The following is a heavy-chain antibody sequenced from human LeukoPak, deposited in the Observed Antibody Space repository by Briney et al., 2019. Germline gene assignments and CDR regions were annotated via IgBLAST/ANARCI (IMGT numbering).Heavy chain of an antibody. CDR2: ISGSGGST. J-gene: IGHJ1*01. CDR1: GFTFNSYA. CDR3: VKDGGYCSSTSCYTVPAQH. Sequence: GASLGLSCAASGFTFNSYAMSWVRQAPGKGLEWVSAISGSGGSTYYADSVKGRFTISRDNSKYTLYLQMNSLRAEDTAVYYCVKDGGYCSSTSCYTVPAQHWGQGTLVTVSS. D-gene: IGHD2-2*02. V-gene: IGHV3-23*01.